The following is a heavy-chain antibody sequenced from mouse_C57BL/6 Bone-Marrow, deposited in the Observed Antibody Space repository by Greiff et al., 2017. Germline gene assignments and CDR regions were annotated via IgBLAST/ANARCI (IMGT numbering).Heavy chain of an antibody. CDR2: IWSGGST. CDR1: GFSLTSYG. CDR3: ARKNTTVDYFDD. D-gene: IGHD1-1*01. V-gene: IGHV2-2*01. Sequence: VQLVESGPGLVQPSQSLSITCTVSGFSLTSYGVHWVRQSPGKGLEWLGVIWSGGSTDYNAAFISRLSISKDNSKSQVFFKMNSLQADDTAIYYCARKNTTVDYFDDWGQGTTLTVSS. J-gene: IGHJ2*01.